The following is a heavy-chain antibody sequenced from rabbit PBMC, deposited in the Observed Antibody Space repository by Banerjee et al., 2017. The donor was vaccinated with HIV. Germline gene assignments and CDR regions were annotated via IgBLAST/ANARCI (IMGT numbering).Heavy chain of an antibody. J-gene: IGHJ4*01. V-gene: IGHV1S47*01. CDR3: ARGRIAGVAGDGFNL. Sequence: QEQLEESGGGLVKPEGSLTRSCKASGFDFSSYWMTWVRQAPGKGLEWIGYIYAGKGRTYYANWVNGRFTISSHNAPNTVSLQMNSLTAADTATYFCARGRIAGVAGDGFNLWGQGTLVTVS. CDR2: IYAGKGRT. CDR1: GFDFSSYW. D-gene: IGHD2-1*01.